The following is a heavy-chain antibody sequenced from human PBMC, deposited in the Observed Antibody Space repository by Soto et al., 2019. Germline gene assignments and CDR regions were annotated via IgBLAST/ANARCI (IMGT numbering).Heavy chain of an antibody. V-gene: IGHV1-3*01. J-gene: IGHJ5*02. CDR3: ARGIATGQLDP. D-gene: IGHD2-15*01. CDR2: INPDNGNT. Sequence: ASVKVSCKASGHTFTRYTMNWVHQAPGQRLEWMGWINPDNGNTKSSQKFQDRVIITRDTSASTAYMDLSSLRSEDTAVYYCARGIATGQLDPWGQGTLVTVSS. CDR1: GHTFTRYT.